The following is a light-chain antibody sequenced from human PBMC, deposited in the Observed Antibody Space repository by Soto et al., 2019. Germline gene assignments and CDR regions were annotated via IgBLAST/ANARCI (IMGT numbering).Light chain of an antibody. J-gene: IGKJ1*01. CDR1: ESVVSSY. CDR2: GSS. Sequence: IVLAQAPRTRSLSPGERATLSCRASESVVSSYVACYQQTPGQAPRLLIYGSSNRATGIPDRFSVSGSGTDFTLTICRLAPEDFAVYYCQQYGHSPWTFGQGTKVEIK. V-gene: IGKV3-20*01. CDR3: QQYGHSPWT.